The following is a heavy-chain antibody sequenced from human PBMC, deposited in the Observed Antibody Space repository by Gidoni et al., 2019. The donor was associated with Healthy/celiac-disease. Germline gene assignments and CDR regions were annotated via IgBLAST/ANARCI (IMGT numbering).Heavy chain of an antibody. CDR3: ARGLAAAGYYYYYGMDV. J-gene: IGHJ6*02. CDR1: GGSISSGSYY. Sequence: QVQLQESGPGLVKPSQTLSLTCTVSGGSISSGSYYWSWIRQPAGKGLEWIGRIYTSGSTNYNPSLKSRVTISVDTSKNQFSLKLSSVTAADTAVYYCARGLAAAGYYYYYGMDVWGQGTTVTVSS. CDR2: IYTSGST. V-gene: IGHV4-61*02. D-gene: IGHD6-13*01.